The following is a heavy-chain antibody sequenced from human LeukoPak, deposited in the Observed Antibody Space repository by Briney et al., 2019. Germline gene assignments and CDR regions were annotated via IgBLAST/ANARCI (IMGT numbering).Heavy chain of an antibody. CDR1: GNYW. CDR2: INSDGSWT. CDR3: ARFHSSKYPPYYFDY. Sequence: PGGSLRLSCAASGNYWMHWVRQAPGKGLVWVSHINSDGSWTSYADSVKGRFTISKDNAKNTVYLQMNNLRAEDTAVYYCARFHSSKYPPYYFDYWGQGTLVTVSS. V-gene: IGHV3-74*01. J-gene: IGHJ4*02. D-gene: IGHD3-22*01.